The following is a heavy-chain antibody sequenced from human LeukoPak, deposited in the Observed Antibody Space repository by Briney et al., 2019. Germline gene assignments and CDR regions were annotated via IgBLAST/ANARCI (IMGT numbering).Heavy chain of an antibody. CDR1: GFTFSSYG. V-gene: IGHV3-33*01. CDR3: ARDGYSSSWYLSGMDV. J-gene: IGHJ6*02. D-gene: IGHD6-13*01. CDR2: IWDDGSNK. Sequence: GGSLRLSCAASGFTFSSYGMHWVSQGPGKGLEGVAVIWDDGSNKYYADSVKGRFTISRDNSKNTLYLQMNSLRAEDTAVYYCARDGYSSSWYLSGMDVWGQGTTVTVSS.